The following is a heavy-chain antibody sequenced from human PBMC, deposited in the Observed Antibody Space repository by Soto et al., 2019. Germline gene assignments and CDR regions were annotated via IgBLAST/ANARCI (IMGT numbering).Heavy chain of an antibody. D-gene: IGHD3-22*01. CDR1: GFSLSTSGVG. Sequence: QITLKESGPPLVKPTQTLTLTCTFSGFSLSTSGVGVGWIRQPPGKALEWLALIYWDDDKRYSPSLKSRLTITKDTSKNQVVLTMTNMDPVDTATYYCAHWGFYDSSGYALDYWGQGTLVTVSS. CDR3: AHWGFYDSSGYALDY. J-gene: IGHJ4*02. CDR2: IYWDDDK. V-gene: IGHV2-5*02.